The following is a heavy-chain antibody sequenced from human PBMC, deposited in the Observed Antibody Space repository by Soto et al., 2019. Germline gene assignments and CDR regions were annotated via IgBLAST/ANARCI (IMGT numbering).Heavy chain of an antibody. Sequence: EVQLVESGGGLVQPGGSLRLSRAASGFTFSSYSMNWVRQAPGKGLEWVSYISSSSSTIYYADSVKGRFTISRDNAKNSLYLQMNSLRDEDTAVYYCARDGDYDFWSGYYDFDYWGQGTLVTVSS. V-gene: IGHV3-48*02. J-gene: IGHJ4*02. CDR1: GFTFSSYS. CDR2: ISSSSSTI. CDR3: ARDGDYDFWSGYYDFDY. D-gene: IGHD3-3*01.